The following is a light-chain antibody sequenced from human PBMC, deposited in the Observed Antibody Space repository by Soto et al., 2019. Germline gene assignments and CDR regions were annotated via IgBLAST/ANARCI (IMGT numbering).Light chain of an antibody. CDR2: GAS. Sequence: TQSPSNLAVSARNRATLSCRASQSVSRKLAWYQQARGQAPRLLIYGASTRATGVPARFSGSGSGTELTLTISNLQSEDFAVYHCQQYDKWPRTFGQGTKVDIK. CDR1: QSVSRK. CDR3: QQYDKWPRT. V-gene: IGKV3-15*01. J-gene: IGKJ1*01.